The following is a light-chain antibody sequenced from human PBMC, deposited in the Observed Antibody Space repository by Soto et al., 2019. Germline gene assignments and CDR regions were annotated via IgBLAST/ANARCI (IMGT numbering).Light chain of an antibody. V-gene: IGKV3-11*01. J-gene: IGKJ4*01. CDR1: QSISSY. Sequence: EIVLTQPPVTLSLSPGERATLSCRASQSISSYLAWYQQKPGQAPRLLIYDASNRATGIPARFSGSGSGTDFTLTISSLEPEDFAVYYCQQRSNWLTFGGGTKVDIK. CDR3: QQRSNWLT. CDR2: DAS.